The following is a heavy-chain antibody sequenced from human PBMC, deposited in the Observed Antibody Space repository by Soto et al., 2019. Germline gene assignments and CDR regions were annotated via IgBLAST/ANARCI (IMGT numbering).Heavy chain of an antibody. Sequence: SETLSLTCTVSGGSVTNSSYYWGWSRQSPGKGLEWIGSVYYRGRSYSKSSVKSRVTISVDTSKNRFSLSLNSVTASDTAVYFCVSQRTTVPTQAYFDYWGPGALVTVSS. D-gene: IGHD4-17*01. CDR2: VYYRGRS. J-gene: IGHJ4*02. CDR1: GGSVTNSSYY. V-gene: IGHV4-39*01. CDR3: VSQRTTVPTQAYFDY.